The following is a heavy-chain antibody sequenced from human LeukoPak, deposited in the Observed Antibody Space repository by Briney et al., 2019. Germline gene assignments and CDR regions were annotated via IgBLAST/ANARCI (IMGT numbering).Heavy chain of an antibody. D-gene: IGHD3-22*01. V-gene: IGHV3-48*01. Sequence: HPGGSLRLSCAASGFTFSSYSMNWVRQAPGKGLEWVSYISSSSSTIYYADSVKGRFTISRENAKNSLYLQMNSLRAEDTAVYYCASGSSGYWGYFQHWGQGTLVTVSS. J-gene: IGHJ1*01. CDR2: ISSSSSTI. CDR3: ASGSSGYWGYFQH. CDR1: GFTFSSYS.